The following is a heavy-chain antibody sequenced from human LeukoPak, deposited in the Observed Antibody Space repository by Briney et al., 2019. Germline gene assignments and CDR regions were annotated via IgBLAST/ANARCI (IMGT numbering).Heavy chain of an antibody. Sequence: GGPLRLSCAASGVTFSSYIMNWVRQAPGKGQELLSSISGSSSYIYYADSVKGRFTISRDNVRNSMYLQMKSLRAEETAVHYCVRAYHPGGWFDPWGQGTLVTVSS. CDR3: VRAYHPGGWFDP. CDR2: ISGSSSYI. J-gene: IGHJ5*02. CDR1: GVTFSSYI. D-gene: IGHD2-21*01. V-gene: IGHV3-21*01.